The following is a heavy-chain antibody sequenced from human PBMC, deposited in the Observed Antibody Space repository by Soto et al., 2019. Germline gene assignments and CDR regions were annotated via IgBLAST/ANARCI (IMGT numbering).Heavy chain of an antibody. J-gene: IGHJ6*02. Sequence: QVQLVESGGGVVQTGRSLRLSCAASGSTFSSYGMHWVRQAPGKGLEWVAVIWYDGSNKYYADSVKGRFTISRDNSKNTLYLQMNSLRAEDTAVYYCARDYYPESGYDFGDYYYGMDVWGQGTTVTVSS. V-gene: IGHV3-33*01. D-gene: IGHD5-12*01. CDR2: IWYDGSNK. CDR3: ARDYYPESGYDFGDYYYGMDV. CDR1: GSTFSSYG.